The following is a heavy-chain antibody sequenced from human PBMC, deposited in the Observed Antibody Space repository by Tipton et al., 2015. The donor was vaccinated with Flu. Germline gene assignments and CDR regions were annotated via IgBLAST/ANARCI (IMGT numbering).Heavy chain of an antibody. D-gene: IGHD6-19*01. CDR3: ARDRVAVTGSFDY. CDR2: IYYSGGT. Sequence: TLSLTCIVSGDSISSSSSYWGWLRQPPGKGLEWIGNIYYSGGTYYNPSLKSRVTISVDTSKNQFSLKLNSVTAADTAVYFCARDRVAVTGSFDYWGQRTLVAVSS. J-gene: IGHJ4*02. V-gene: IGHV4-39*07. CDR1: GDSISSSSSY.